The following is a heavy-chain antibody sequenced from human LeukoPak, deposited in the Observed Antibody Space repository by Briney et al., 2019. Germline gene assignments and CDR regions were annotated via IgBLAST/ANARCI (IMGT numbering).Heavy chain of an antibody. D-gene: IGHD1-7*01. Sequence: PGGSLRLSCAASGFTFSSYGMSWVRQAPGKGLEWVSVISGSGDSTYYADSVKGRFTISRDNSKNTLYLQMNSLRAEDTAVYYCAKRLTGTFDYWGQGTLVTVSS. CDR3: AKRLTGTFDY. CDR2: ISGSGDST. CDR1: GFTFSSYG. J-gene: IGHJ4*02. V-gene: IGHV3-23*01.